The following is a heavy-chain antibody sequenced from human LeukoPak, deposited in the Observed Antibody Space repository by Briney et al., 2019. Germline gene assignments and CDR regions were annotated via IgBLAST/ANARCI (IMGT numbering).Heavy chain of an antibody. Sequence: GGSLRLSCAASGFTFSSYDMSWVRQAPGKGLEWVSAISGSGGSTYYADSVKGRFTISRDNSKNTLYLQMNSLRAEDTAVYYCAKSRRDSSGYGYFDYWGQGTLVTVSS. CDR3: AKSRRDSSGYGYFDY. CDR2: ISGSGGST. CDR1: GFTFSSYD. D-gene: IGHD3-22*01. V-gene: IGHV3-23*01. J-gene: IGHJ4*02.